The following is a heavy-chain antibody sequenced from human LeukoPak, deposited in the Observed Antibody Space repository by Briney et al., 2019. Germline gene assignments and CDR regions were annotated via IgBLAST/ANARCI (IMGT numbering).Heavy chain of an antibody. D-gene: IGHD1-7*01. CDR1: GYTFTVYY. Sequence: ASVKVSCKASGYTFTVYYMHWVRQAPGQGLEWMGWINPNSGGTNYAQKFQGRVTMTRDTSISTAYMELSRLRSDDTAVYYCARVVTGTTRYFDYWGQGTLVTVSS. V-gene: IGHV1-2*02. CDR2: INPNSGGT. CDR3: ARVVTGTTRYFDY. J-gene: IGHJ4*02.